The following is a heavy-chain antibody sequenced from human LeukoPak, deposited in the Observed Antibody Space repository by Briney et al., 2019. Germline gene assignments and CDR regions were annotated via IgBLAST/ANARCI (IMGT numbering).Heavy chain of an antibody. CDR3: ARVYRPFDC. J-gene: IGHJ4*02. CDR2: ISASGTI. V-gene: IGHV3-48*03. D-gene: IGHD1-14*01. Sequence: QTGGSLRLSCSASGFTFSSYGMSWVRRAPGKGLKWVSYISASGTIYYADSVKGRFTISRDNAENSLYLQMNSLRAEDTAVYYCARVYRPFDCWGQGTLVTVSS. CDR1: GFTFSSYG.